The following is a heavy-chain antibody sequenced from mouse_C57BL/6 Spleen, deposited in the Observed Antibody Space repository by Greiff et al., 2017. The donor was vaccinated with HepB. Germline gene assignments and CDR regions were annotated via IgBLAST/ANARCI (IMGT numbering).Heavy chain of an antibody. V-gene: IGHV1-75*01. J-gene: IGHJ2*01. CDR1: GYTFTDYY. CDR2: IFPGSGST. D-gene: IGHD3-3*01. CDR3: ARRGLYFDY. Sequence: QVHVKQSGAELARPGASVKLSCKASGYTFTDYYINWVKQRPGQGLEWIGCIFPGSGSTYYNEKFKGKATLTVDKSSSTAYMLLSSLTSDDSAVCFGARRGLYFDYWGQGTTLTVSS.